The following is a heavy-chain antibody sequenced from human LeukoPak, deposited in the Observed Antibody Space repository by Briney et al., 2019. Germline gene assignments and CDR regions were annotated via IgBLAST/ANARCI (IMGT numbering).Heavy chain of an antibody. CDR3: ASNYYEKRQPTVYFDY. CDR1: GFTFSSYA. D-gene: IGHD3-22*01. J-gene: IGHJ4*02. V-gene: IGHV3-30*14. Sequence: GGSLRLSCAASGFTFSSYAMHWVRQAPGKGLEWVAVISYDGSNKYYADSVKGRFTISRDNSKNTLYLQMNSLRAEDTAVYYCASNYYEKRQPTVYFDYWGQGTLVTVSS. CDR2: ISYDGSNK.